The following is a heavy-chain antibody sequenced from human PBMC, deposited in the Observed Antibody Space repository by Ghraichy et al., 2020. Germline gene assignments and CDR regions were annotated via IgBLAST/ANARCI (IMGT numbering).Heavy chain of an antibody. CDR1: GYSISSGYY. J-gene: IGHJ4*02. CDR3: ALNGGVTTPAGGY. Sequence: SETLSLTCTVSGYSISSGYYWGWIRQPPGKGLEWIGSIYHSGSTYYNPSLKSRVTISVDTSKNQFSLKLSSVTAADTAVYYCALNGGVTTPAGGYWGQGTLVTVSS. V-gene: IGHV4-38-2*02. CDR2: IYHSGST. D-gene: IGHD4-17*01.